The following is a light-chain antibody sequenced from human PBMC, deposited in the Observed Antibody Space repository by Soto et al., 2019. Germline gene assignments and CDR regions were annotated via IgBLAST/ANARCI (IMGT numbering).Light chain of an antibody. CDR2: GAS. CDR1: QTISSW. CDR3: LQHNSYPSIT. Sequence: DIQMTQSPSTLSGSVGDRVTITCRASQTISSWLAWYQQKPGKAPKLLIYGASTLQGGVPSRFSGSGSGTEFTLTISSLQPEDFATYYCLQHNSYPSITFGQGTRLEIK. V-gene: IGKV1-5*01. J-gene: IGKJ5*01.